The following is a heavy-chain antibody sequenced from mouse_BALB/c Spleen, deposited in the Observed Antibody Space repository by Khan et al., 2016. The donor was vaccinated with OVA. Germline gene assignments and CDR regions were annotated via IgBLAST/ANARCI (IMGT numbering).Heavy chain of an antibody. CDR2: INPSTDYT. V-gene: IGHV1-4*01. CDR1: GYTFTSYW. Sequence: VQLQQSGAELARPGASVKMSCKASGYTFTSYWMHWVKQRPGQGLEWIGYINPSTDYTYYNQNFKDKATLTADKSSNTAYMQLTSRTSEDSAVYYCVNHGSSSAWFTYWGQGTLVTVSA. CDR3: VNHGSSSAWFTY. J-gene: IGHJ3*01. D-gene: IGHD1-1*01.